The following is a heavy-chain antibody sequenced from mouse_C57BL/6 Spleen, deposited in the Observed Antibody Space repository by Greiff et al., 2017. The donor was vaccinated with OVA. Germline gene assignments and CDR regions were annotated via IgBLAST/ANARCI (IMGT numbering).Heavy chain of an antibody. CDR1: GFTFSSYG. J-gene: IGHJ4*01. CDR2: ISSGGSYT. Sequence: EVHLVESGGDLVKPGGSLKLSCAASGFTFSSYGMSWVRQTPDQRLEWVATISSGGSYTYYPDSVKGRFTISRDNAKNTLYLHMSSLKSEDTAMYYCARRGAGYAMDYWGQGTSVTVSS. CDR3: ARRGAGYAMDY. V-gene: IGHV5-6*01.